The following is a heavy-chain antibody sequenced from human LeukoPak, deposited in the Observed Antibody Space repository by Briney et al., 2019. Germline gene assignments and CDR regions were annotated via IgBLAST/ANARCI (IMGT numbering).Heavy chain of an antibody. CDR3: AKVTYGSGTYGAFDS. J-gene: IGHJ4*02. D-gene: IGHD3-10*01. Sequence: GGSLRLSCAASGFTFSRFWMSWVRQAPGKGLEWVSAISGSGGSTYYADSVKGRFTISRDNSKNTLYLQMNSLRAEDTAVYYCAKVTYGSGTYGAFDSWGQGTLVTVSS. V-gene: IGHV3-23*01. CDR2: ISGSGGST. CDR1: GFTFSRFW.